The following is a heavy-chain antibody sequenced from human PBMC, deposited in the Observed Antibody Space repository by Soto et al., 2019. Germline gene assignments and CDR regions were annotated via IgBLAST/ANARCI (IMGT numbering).Heavy chain of an antibody. D-gene: IGHD6-19*01. CDR1: GYIFSSYD. Sequence: QVQLVQSGAEVKKPGASVKVSCRTSGYIFSSYDMHWVRQAPGQRLEWMGWISAGNGDTKYSQKFQDRVTITRDTSASTAYMELSSLRSEDTAVYYCAAEWLDFDHWGQGTLVTVSS. CDR2: ISAGNGDT. V-gene: IGHV1-3*01. CDR3: AAEWLDFDH. J-gene: IGHJ4*02.